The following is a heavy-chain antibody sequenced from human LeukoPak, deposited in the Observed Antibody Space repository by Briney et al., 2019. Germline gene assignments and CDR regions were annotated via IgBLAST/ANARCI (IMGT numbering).Heavy chain of an antibody. CDR3: ARTYYYDSSGYPFDY. D-gene: IGHD3-22*01. V-gene: IGHV4-30-4*01. CDR1: GASISDYY. J-gene: IGHJ4*02. Sequence: SSETLSLTCTVSGASISDYYWSWIRQPPGKGLEWIGYIYYSGSTYYNPSLKSRVTISVDTSKNQFSLKLSSVTAADTAVYYCARTYYYDSSGYPFDYWGQGTLVTVSS. CDR2: IYYSGST.